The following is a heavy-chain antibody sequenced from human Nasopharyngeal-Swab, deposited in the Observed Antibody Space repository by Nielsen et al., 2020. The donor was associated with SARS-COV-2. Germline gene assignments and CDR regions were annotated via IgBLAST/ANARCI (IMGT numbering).Heavy chain of an antibody. V-gene: IGHV4-59*01. CDR1: GGPISSYY. CDR3: ARGGRGIFGVVTNFDY. J-gene: IGHJ4*02. Sequence: SDPLSLTCTLSGGPISSYYWTWIPQPPGKGLEWIGYIYYSGSTNYNPSLKSRVTISVDTSKNQFSLKLSSVTAADTAVYYYARGGRGIFGVVTNFDYWGQGTLVTVSP. D-gene: IGHD3-3*01. CDR2: IYYSGST.